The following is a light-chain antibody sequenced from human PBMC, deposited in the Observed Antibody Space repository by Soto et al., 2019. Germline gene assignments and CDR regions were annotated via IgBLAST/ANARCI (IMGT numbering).Light chain of an antibody. CDR3: QQYGSSPLT. Sequence: EIVLTQSPGTLSLSPGERATLSCRASQSVSSSYLAWYQQKPGQAPRLLIYGASSRATGIPDRFSGSGSGTAFPLTISRLEPEDFAVYYCQQYGSSPLTFGPGTKVDIK. CDR2: GAS. V-gene: IGKV3-20*01. J-gene: IGKJ3*01. CDR1: QSVSSSY.